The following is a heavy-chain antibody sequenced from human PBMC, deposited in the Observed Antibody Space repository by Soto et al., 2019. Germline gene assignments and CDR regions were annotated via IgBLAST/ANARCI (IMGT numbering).Heavy chain of an antibody. CDR2: ISYDGRNK. CDR1: GFTFSSYA. Sequence: QVQLVESGGGVVQPGRSLRLSCAASGFTFSSYAMHWVRQAPGKGLEWVAVISYDGRNKYYAESVKGRFTISRDNSKNTLYMQMNSLRAEDTAVYYCARALRGYSYGYYYYGMDVWGQGTTVTVSS. CDR3: ARALRGYSYGYYYYGMDV. J-gene: IGHJ6*02. V-gene: IGHV3-30-3*01. D-gene: IGHD5-18*01.